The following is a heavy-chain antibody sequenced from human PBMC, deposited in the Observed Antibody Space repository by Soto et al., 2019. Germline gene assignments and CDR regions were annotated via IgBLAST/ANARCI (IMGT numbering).Heavy chain of an antibody. V-gene: IGHV1-8*01. CDR3: ARRAETNGWNGFGADKYYFDF. CDR1: GYTFTSYD. D-gene: IGHD1-1*01. CDR2: LNPNTGDS. J-gene: IGHJ4*02. Sequence: ASLNVSCKASGYTFTSYDIYWVRQATGQGLEWMGWLNPNTGDSAYAQKFQGRISVTSDTSINTVHMELSSLRSEDTAVYYCARRAETNGWNGFGADKYYFDFWGQGTLVTVSS.